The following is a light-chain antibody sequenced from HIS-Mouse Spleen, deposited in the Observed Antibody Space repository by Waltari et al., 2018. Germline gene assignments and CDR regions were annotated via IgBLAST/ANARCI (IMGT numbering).Light chain of an antibody. J-gene: IGKJ2*01. V-gene: IGKV1-39*01. CDR1: QSIRSY. CDR2: AAS. CDR3: QQSYSTPNT. Sequence: DIQMTQSPSSLSASVGHRVTITCRASQSIRSYLNWYQQKPGKAPKLLIYAASSLQSGVPSRFSGSGSGTDFTLTISSLQPEDFATYYCQQSYSTPNTFGQGTKLEIK.